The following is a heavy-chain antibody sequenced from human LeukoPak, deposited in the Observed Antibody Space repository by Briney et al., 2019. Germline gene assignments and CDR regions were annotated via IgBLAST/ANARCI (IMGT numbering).Heavy chain of an antibody. J-gene: IGHJ1*01. V-gene: IGHV4-59*01. CDR2: IYYCGST. Sequence: PSETLSLTCTVSGGSISSYYWSWIRQPPGKGLEWIGYIYYCGSTNYNPSLKSRVTISVDTSKNQFSLKLSSVTAADTAVYYCASALNSYSSGLEYFQHWGQGTLVTVSS. CDR1: GGSISSYY. CDR3: ASALNSYSSGLEYFQH. D-gene: IGHD6-19*01.